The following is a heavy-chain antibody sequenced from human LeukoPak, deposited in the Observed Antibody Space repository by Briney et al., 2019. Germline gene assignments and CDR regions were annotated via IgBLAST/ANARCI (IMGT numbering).Heavy chain of an antibody. CDR2: INPSGGST. Sequence: ASVKVSCKSSGYTFTSYYMHWVRQAPGQGLEWMGIINPSGGSTSYAQKFQGRVTMTRDTSTSTVYMELSSLRPEDTAVYYCAREVYCSGGSCYSVIAGDAFDIWGQGTMVTVSS. D-gene: IGHD2-15*01. J-gene: IGHJ3*02. CDR1: GYTFTSYY. V-gene: IGHV1-46*01. CDR3: AREVYCSGGSCYSVIAGDAFDI.